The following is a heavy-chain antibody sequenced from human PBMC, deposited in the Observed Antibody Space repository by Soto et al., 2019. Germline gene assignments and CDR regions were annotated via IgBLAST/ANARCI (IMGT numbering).Heavy chain of an antibody. CDR3: ARVPYDTTGYYAF. CDR1: GYTFTSYD. V-gene: IGHV1-46*01. CDR2: IDPSGGNT. J-gene: IGHJ4*02. Sequence: ASVKVSCKASGYTFTSYDINWVRQVTGQGLEWMGMIDPSGGNTTYAQKFQGRITMTSDMSTSTVYMELSSLRSEDTAVYYCARVPYDTTGYYAFWGQGTLVTVSS. D-gene: IGHD3-22*01.